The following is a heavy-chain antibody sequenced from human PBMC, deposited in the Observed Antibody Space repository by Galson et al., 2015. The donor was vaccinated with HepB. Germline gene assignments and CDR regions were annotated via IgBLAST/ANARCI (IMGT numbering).Heavy chain of an antibody. V-gene: IGHV1-2*04. Sequence: SVKVSCKASGYTFTGYYMHWVRQAPGQGLEWMGWINPNSDGTNYAQKFQGWVTMTRDTSISTAYMELSRLRSDDTAVYYCARGRPLYYYDSSAAFDIWGQGTMVTVSS. D-gene: IGHD3-22*01. CDR3: ARGRPLYYYDSSAAFDI. CDR2: INPNSDGT. CDR1: GYTFTGYY. J-gene: IGHJ3*02.